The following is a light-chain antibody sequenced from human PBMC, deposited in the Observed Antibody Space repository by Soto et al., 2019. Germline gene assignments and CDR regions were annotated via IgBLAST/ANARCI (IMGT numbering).Light chain of an antibody. V-gene: IGKV1D-13*01. CDR2: DAS. CDR3: QQFNNYPVM. J-gene: IGKJ5*01. Sequence: AIHLTQSPSSLSASVGDTVTIICRASQDISTALAWYQQMPGRAPDLLIYDASRLETGVPPRFSGRGSGTDFTLTISSLQPEDFATYYCQQFNNYPVMFGQGTRLEIK. CDR1: QDISTA.